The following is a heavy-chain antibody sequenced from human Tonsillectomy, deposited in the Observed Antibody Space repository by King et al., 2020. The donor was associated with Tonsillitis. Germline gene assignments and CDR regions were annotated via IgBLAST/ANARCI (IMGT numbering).Heavy chain of an antibody. V-gene: IGHV3-30-3*01. CDR3: ARGLGVLTGHDAFDI. J-gene: IGHJ3*02. Sequence: VQLVESGGGVVQPGRSLRLSCAASGFTFSNYAMHWVRQAPGKGLEWVAVISFDVSNKYYADSVKGRFTISRDNSKNTLYLQMNSLRADDTAVYYCARGLGVLTGHDAFDIWGQGTMVTVSS. CDR1: GFTFSNYA. CDR2: ISFDVSNK. D-gene: IGHD4/OR15-4a*01.